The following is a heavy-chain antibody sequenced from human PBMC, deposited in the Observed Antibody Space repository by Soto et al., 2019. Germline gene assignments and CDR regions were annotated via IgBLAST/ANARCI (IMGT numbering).Heavy chain of an antibody. J-gene: IGHJ3*02. V-gene: IGHV1-69*06. Sequence: SVKVSWKASGGTFSSYAISWLRQAPGQGLEWMGGIIPIFGTANYAQKFQGRVTITADKSTSTAYMELSSLRSEDTAVYYCARDSRGGAFDIWGQGTMVTVSS. CDR3: ARDSRGGAFDI. CDR1: GGTFSSYA. CDR2: IIPIFGTA.